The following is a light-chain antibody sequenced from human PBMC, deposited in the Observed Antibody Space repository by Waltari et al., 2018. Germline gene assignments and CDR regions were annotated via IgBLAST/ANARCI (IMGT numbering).Light chain of an antibody. CDR3: QQYNGWPYT. CDR2: EAS. J-gene: IGKJ2*01. Sequence: RVMTQSPASLSVSPGERVTLSCRASQSVRSDLAWFQQKPGRAPRLLIHEASTRVTGIPPRFSASGSGTEFTLTISSLQSEDFAIYYCQQYNGWPYTFGQGSKLEIK. CDR1: QSVRSD. V-gene: IGKV3D-15*01.